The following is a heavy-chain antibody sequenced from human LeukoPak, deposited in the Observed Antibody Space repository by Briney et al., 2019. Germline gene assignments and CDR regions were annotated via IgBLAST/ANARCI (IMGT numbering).Heavy chain of an antibody. J-gene: IGHJ5*01. CDR1: GVTFSNYW. Sequence: PGGSLRLSCAASGVTFSNYWMSWVRQTPGKGLEWVANIKYDGSERSYVDSVKGRFTISRDNAKNSLYLQMNSLRAEDTALYYCARDSTRSSWFDSWGQGTLVTVSS. CDR3: ARDSTRSSWFDS. D-gene: IGHD4-4*01. V-gene: IGHV3-7*01. CDR2: IKYDGSER.